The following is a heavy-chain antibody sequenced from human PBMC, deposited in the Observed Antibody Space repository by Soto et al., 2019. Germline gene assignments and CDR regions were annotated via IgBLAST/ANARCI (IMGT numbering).Heavy chain of an antibody. CDR1: GGSISSYY. J-gene: IGHJ5*02. CDR3: AKKPRYETRSNYWFDP. D-gene: IGHD1-1*01. V-gene: IGHV4-59*01. CDR2: IYYSGST. Sequence: SETLSLTCTVSGGSISSYYWSWIRQPPGKGLEWIGYIYYSGSTNYNPSLKSRVTISVDTSKNQFSLKLSSVTAADTAVYYCAKKPRYETRSNYWFDPWGQGTLVTVSS.